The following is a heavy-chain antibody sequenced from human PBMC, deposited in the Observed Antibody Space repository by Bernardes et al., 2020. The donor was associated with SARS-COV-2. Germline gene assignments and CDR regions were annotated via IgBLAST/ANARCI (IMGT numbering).Heavy chain of an antibody. D-gene: IGHD3-9*01. CDR3: ASPGGRNYDVLAGYFPFDI. Sequence: SETLSLTCAVSGYSIPSGYFWVWIRQPPGKGLEWIGSVYHGGDTYYNPSLKSRVTISVDTSKQFSLKLTSVTAADTAVYYCASPGGRNYDVLAGYFPFDIWGQGTMVTVSS. V-gene: IGHV4-38-2*01. CDR2: VYHGGDT. CDR1: GYSIPSGYF. J-gene: IGHJ3*02.